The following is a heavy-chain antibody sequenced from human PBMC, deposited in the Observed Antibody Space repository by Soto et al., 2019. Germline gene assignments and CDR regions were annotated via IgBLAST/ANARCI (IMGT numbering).Heavy chain of an antibody. CDR2: IHHSGST. J-gene: IGHJ6*02. Sequence: KPSEALSLIPTVEGGSCSGDYWGWNRRPPGTGLEWIGEIHHSGSTNYNPSLKSRVTISVCTSPYQFSLRLSSVTAAYTAVSSRARFRFPGVPLRAYYGMDVCRQGTTVAVSS. D-gene: IGHD2-15*01. V-gene: IGHV4-34*01. CDR3: ARFRFPGVPLRAYYGMDV. CDR1: GGSCSGDY.